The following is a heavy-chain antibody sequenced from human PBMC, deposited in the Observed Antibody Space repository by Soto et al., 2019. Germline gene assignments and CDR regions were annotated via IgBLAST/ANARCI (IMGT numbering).Heavy chain of an antibody. CDR1: GFTFSSYN. CDR2: ISSGSSTI. V-gene: IGHV3-48*01. J-gene: IGHJ5*02. D-gene: IGHD3-22*01. Sequence: EVQLAESGGGLVQPGGSLRLSCEASGFTFSSYNMNWVRQAPGKGLEWVSYISSGSSTIYYADSVKGRFTISRDNAKNSLYLQMNSLRAEDTAGYYCSTEGDSSGWYNGFDPWGQGTLVTVSS. CDR3: STEGDSSGWYNGFDP.